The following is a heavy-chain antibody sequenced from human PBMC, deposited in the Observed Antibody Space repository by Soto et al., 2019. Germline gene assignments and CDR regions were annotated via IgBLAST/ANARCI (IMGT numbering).Heavy chain of an antibody. CDR3: AREHWNDWQYYYYYGMDV. V-gene: IGHV3-33*01. CDR1: GFTFSSYG. CDR2: IWYDGSNK. J-gene: IGHJ6*02. D-gene: IGHD1-1*01. Sequence: GGSLRLSCAASGFTFSSYGMHWVRQAPGKGLEWVAVIWYDGSNKYYADSVKGRFTISRDNSKNTLYLQMNSLRAEDTAVYYCAREHWNDWQYYYYYGMDVWGQGTTVTVSS.